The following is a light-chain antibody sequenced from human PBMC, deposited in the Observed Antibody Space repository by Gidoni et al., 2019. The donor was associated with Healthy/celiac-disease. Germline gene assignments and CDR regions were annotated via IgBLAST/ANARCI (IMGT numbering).Light chain of an antibody. CDR2: QDS. Sequence: SSELTQPPSVSVSPGQTASITCAGDKLGDKYACWYQQKPGQSPVLVLYQDSKRPSGIPERFSGSTSGNTATLTISGTQAMDEAYYYCQAWDSSTVVFGTGTKVTVL. J-gene: IGLJ1*01. CDR1: KLGDKY. V-gene: IGLV3-1*01. CDR3: QAWDSSTVV.